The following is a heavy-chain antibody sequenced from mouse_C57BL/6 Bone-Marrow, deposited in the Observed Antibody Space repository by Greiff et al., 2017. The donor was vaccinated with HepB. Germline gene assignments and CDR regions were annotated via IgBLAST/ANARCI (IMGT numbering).Heavy chain of an antibody. Sequence: EVQLQQSGAELVRPGASVKLSCTASGFNIKDYYMHWVKQRPEQGLEWIGRIDPEDGDTEYAPKFQGKATMTADTSSNTAYLQLSSLTSEDTAVYYCTPYYYGSSYVGWYFDVWGTGTTVTVSS. CDR2: IDPEDGDT. J-gene: IGHJ1*03. CDR1: GFNIKDYY. V-gene: IGHV14-1*01. D-gene: IGHD1-1*01. CDR3: TPYYYGSSYVGWYFDV.